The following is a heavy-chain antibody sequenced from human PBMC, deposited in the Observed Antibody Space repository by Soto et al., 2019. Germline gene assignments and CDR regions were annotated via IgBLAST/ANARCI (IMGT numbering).Heavy chain of an antibody. J-gene: IGHJ4*02. D-gene: IGHD2-21*01. V-gene: IGHV5-10-1*01. CDR2: IDPGASYT. Sequence: PGESLKISCKGSGYIFTNYWISWVRQMPGKGLEWMGRIDPGASYTTYSPSFQGHVTIAADRSITTAYLQWSSLRASDTAIYYCARLYSLQTGYEGDYWGQGTLVTVSS. CDR3: ARLYSLQTGYEGDY. CDR1: GYIFTNYW.